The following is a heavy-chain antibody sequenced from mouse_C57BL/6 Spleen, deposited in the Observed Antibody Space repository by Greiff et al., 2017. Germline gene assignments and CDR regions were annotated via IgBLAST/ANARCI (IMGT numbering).Heavy chain of an antibody. CDR3: ARPAYYSNYGAMDY. Sequence: EVQLQQSGPELVKPGASVKIPCKASGYTFTDYNMDWVKQSPGKSLEWIGDINPNNGGTIYNQKFKGKATLTVDKSSSTAYMELRSLTSEDTAVFYCARPAYYSNYGAMDYWGQGTSVTVSS. CDR1: GYTFTDYN. CDR2: INPNNGGT. V-gene: IGHV1-18*01. J-gene: IGHJ4*01. D-gene: IGHD2-5*01.